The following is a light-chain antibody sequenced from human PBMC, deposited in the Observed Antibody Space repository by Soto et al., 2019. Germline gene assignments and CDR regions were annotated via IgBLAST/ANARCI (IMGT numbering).Light chain of an antibody. Sequence: DIHMTQSPSSLSASVGYIFPITCQASQDISNYLNWYQQKPGKAPKLLIFAAYSLQSGVPSTFSGSGSGTDLTLTITSLKPEDFATYYCQQSYSTPRTFGHGTKVDIK. CDR3: QQSYSTPRT. V-gene: IGKV1-39*01. CDR1: QDISNY. CDR2: AAY. J-gene: IGKJ1*01.